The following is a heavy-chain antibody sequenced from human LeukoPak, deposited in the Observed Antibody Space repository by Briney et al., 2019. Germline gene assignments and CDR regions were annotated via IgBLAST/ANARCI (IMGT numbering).Heavy chain of an antibody. Sequence: GGSLRLSCAASGFTFSSYGMHWVRQAPGKGLEWVAAIWYDGSNKYYADSVKGRFTISRDNSKNTLYLQMNSLRAEDTAVYYCAKSGRFGELLWDDIAYWGQGTLVTVSS. V-gene: IGHV3-33*06. CDR1: GFTFSSYG. CDR3: AKSGRFGELLWDDIAY. D-gene: IGHD3-10*01. CDR2: IWYDGSNK. J-gene: IGHJ4*02.